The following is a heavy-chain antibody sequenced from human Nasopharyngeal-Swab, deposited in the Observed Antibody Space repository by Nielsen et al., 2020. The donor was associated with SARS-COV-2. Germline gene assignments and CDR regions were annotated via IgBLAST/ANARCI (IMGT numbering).Heavy chain of an antibody. Sequence: GESLKISCAASGFTFSSYAIHWVRQAPGKGLEWVAVISYDGSNKYYADSVKGRFTISRDNSRNTLYLQMNSLRAEDTAVYYCARAGGGYSYADYWGQGTLVNVS. D-gene: IGHD5-18*01. CDR3: ARAGGGYSYADY. J-gene: IGHJ4*02. V-gene: IGHV3-30-3*01. CDR1: GFTFSSYA. CDR2: ISYDGSNK.